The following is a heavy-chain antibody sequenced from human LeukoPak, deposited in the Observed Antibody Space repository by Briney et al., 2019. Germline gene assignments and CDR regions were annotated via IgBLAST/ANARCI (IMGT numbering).Heavy chain of an antibody. D-gene: IGHD2/OR15-2a*01. CDR1: GGSISSYY. CDR3: ARSSMDLYWYFDL. V-gene: IGHV4-59*01. Sequence: SETLSLTCTVSGGSISSYYWSWIRQPPGKGLEWIGYIYYSGSTNYNPSLKSRVTISVDTSKNQFSLKLSSVTAADTAVYYCARSSMDLYWYFDLWGRGTLVTVSS. CDR2: IYYSGST. J-gene: IGHJ2*01.